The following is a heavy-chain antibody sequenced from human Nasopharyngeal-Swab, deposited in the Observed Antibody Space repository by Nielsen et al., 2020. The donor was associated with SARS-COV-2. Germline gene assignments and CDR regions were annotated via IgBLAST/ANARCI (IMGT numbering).Heavy chain of an antibody. J-gene: IGHJ4*02. CDR2: IVPALGLP. Sequence: SVKVSCKTSGGSFTNSAINWVQQAPGQGLEWMGGIVPALGLPNYAQNFRGRVTISADRSTTTSYLELSSLRSEDTAIYYCAREGEYGSYDAPDYWGQGTLVTVSS. D-gene: IGHD3-10*01. V-gene: IGHV1-69*10. CDR3: AREGEYGSYDAPDY. CDR1: GGSFTNSA.